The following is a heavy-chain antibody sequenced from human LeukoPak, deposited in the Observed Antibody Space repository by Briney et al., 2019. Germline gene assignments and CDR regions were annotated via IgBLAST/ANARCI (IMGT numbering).Heavy chain of an antibody. J-gene: IGHJ3*02. CDR2: IYYSGST. V-gene: IGHV4-59*01. CDR3: ARPYYDSEDGAFDI. Sequence: SETLSLTCTVSGGSISSYYWSWIRQPPGKGLEWIGYIYYSGSTNYNPSLKSRVTISVDTSKNQFSLKLSSVTAADTAVYYCARPYYDSEDGAFDIWGQGTMVTVSS. CDR1: GGSISSYY. D-gene: IGHD3-22*01.